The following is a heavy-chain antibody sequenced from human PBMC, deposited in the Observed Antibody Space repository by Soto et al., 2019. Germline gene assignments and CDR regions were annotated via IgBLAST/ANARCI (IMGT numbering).Heavy chain of an antibody. CDR2: INAGEGFT. D-gene: IGHD6-25*01. J-gene: IGHJ5*02. CDR3: ARAISGYVT. CDR1: GITYSTYA. V-gene: IGHV1-3*01. Sequence: QGHLVQSGAEVKHPGASVRVSCKASGITYSTYAIHWVRQAPGQGLEWMGWINAGEGFTRYSQDFQGRVTLTTVTSASTTYMDLSKLTFEDTGIYYCARAISGYVTWGQGTQVTVSS.